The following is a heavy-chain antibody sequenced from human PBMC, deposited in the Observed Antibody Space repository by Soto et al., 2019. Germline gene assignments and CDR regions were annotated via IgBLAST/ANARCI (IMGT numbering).Heavy chain of an antibody. J-gene: IGHJ3*02. D-gene: IGHD3-22*01. CDR3: ARVPVTMIVVAMGAFDI. CDR2: IIPIFGTA. Sequence: QVQLVQSGAEVKKPGSSVKVSCKASGGTFSSYAISWGRQAPGQGLEWMGGIIPIFGTANYAQKFQGRVTITADESTSTAYMELSSLRSADTAVYYCARVPVTMIVVAMGAFDIWGQGTMVTVSS. V-gene: IGHV1-69*01. CDR1: GGTFSSYA.